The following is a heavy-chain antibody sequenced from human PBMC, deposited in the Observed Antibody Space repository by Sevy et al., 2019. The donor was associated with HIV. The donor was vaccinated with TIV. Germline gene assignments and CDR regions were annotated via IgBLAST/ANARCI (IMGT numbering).Heavy chain of an antibody. CDR2: ISYTGDT. CDR3: ARAPPVRSGDDSLNWFDP. CDR1: YGSIIGYH. J-gene: IGHJ5*02. D-gene: IGHD5-12*01. Sequence: SEILSLTCTVSYGSIIGYHWSWIRQPPGKTLEYVGYISYTGDTNSNPSLNSRVTMSVDTSKNQFSLKVTSVTAADTAVYYCARAPPVRSGDDSLNWFDPWGQGTLVTVSS. V-gene: IGHV4-59*01.